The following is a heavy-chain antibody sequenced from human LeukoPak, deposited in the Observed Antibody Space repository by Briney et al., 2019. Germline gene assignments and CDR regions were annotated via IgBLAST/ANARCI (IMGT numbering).Heavy chain of an antibody. J-gene: IGHJ5*02. CDR2: IYHSGST. CDR3: ARDTRSGIHLIVGARKDGFDP. Sequence: SETLSLTCTVSGGSISSGGYYWSWIRQPPGKGLEWIGYIYHSGSTYYNPSLKSRVTISVDRSKNQFSLKLSSVTAADTAVYYCARDTRSGIHLIVGARKDGFDPWGQGTLVTVSS. D-gene: IGHD1-26*01. CDR1: GGSISSGGYY. V-gene: IGHV4-30-2*01.